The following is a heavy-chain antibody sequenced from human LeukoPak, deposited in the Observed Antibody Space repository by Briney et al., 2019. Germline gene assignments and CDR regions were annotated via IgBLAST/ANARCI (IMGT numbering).Heavy chain of an antibody. CDR2: ISYDGSNK. J-gene: IGHJ4*02. CDR3: ARGGPSRGYYFDY. Sequence: GSLRLSCAASGFTFSSYAMHWVRQAPGKGLEWVAVISYDGSNKYYADSVKGRFTISRDNSKNTLYLQMNSLRAEDTAVYYCARGGPSRGYYFDYWGQGTLVTVSS. V-gene: IGHV3-30-3*01. CDR1: GFTFSSYA. D-gene: IGHD2-15*01.